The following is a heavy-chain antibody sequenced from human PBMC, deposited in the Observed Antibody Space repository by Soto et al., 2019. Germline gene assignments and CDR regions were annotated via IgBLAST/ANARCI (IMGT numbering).Heavy chain of an antibody. CDR1: GGTFSSYA. Sequence: QVQLVQSGAEVKKPGSSVKVSCKASGGTFSSYAISWVRQAPGQGLEWMGGIIPIFGTANYAQKFQGRVTITSVEPTSRAYMELRSVRSEDTAVYYCARIPTLGYSFGLGGGYSYYGMDVWGRGTTVTVSS. CDR3: ARIPTLGYSFGLGGGYSYYGMDV. D-gene: IGHD5-18*01. J-gene: IGHJ6*02. V-gene: IGHV1-69*01. CDR2: IIPIFGTA.